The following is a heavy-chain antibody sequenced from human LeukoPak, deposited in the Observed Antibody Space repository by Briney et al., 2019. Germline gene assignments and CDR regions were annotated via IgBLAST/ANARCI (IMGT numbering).Heavy chain of an antibody. CDR2: ISAYNGNT. Sequence: ASVKVSCKASGYTFTSYGISWVRQAPGQGLEWMGWISAYNGNTNYAQKLQGRVTMTTDTSTSTAYMELRSLRSDDTAVYYCARDERAQWGSYYDFWSGYYTPNIYWGQGTLATVSS. J-gene: IGHJ4*02. D-gene: IGHD3-3*01. V-gene: IGHV1-18*01. CDR3: ARDERAQWGSYYDFWSGYYTPNIY. CDR1: GYTFTSYG.